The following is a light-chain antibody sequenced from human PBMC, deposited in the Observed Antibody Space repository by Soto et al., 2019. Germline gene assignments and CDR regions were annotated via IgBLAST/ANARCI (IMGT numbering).Light chain of an antibody. V-gene: IGKV3-15*01. Sequence: EIVSTQDPATRSVSPGERGALSWRASQYIGSNLAWYQQKPGQAPRLLIYGAYTRATGIPARFSGSGSGTEFTLTISSLQSEDFAVYYCEQYNNWPITVGQGTRLDIK. J-gene: IGKJ5*01. CDR3: EQYNNWPIT. CDR1: QYIGSN. CDR2: GAY.